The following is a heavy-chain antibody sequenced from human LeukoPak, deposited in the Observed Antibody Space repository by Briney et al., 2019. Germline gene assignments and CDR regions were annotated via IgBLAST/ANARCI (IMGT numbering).Heavy chain of an antibody. CDR3: ARSKVDTAMVLDY. J-gene: IGHJ4*02. CDR2: IYRSGSI. D-gene: IGHD5-18*01. V-gene: IGHV4-38-2*02. Sequence: SETLSLTCTVSGYSISSGYYWGWIRQPPGKGLEWIGSIYRSGSIYYNPSLKSRVTISVDTSKNQFSLKLSSVTAADTAVYYCARSKVDTAMVLDYWGQGTLVTVSS. CDR1: GYSISSGYY.